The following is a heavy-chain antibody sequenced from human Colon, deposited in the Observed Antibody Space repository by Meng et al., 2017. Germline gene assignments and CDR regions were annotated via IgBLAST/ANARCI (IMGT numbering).Heavy chain of an antibody. D-gene: IGHD3-10*01. CDR2: IYYSGST. CDR3: ARLRKYYGSGSYYPNWFDP. V-gene: IGHV4-31*03. Sequence: SETLSLTCTVSGGSISSGGYYWSWIRQHPGKGLEWIGYIYYSGSTYYNPSLKSRVTISVDTSKNQFSLKLSSVTAADTAVYYCARLRKYYGSGSYYPNWFDPWGQGNLVTVSS. J-gene: IGHJ5*02. CDR1: GGSISSGGYY.